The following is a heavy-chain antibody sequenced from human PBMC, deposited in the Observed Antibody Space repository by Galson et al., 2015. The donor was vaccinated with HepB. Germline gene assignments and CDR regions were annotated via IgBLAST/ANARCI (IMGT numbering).Heavy chain of an antibody. CDR2: ISASGGGT. D-gene: IGHD2-15*01. J-gene: IGHJ4*02. V-gene: IGHV3-23*01. CDR1: GFTFGTYP. CDR3: AKDEDRSHYIPADY. Sequence: SLRLSCAASGFTFGTYPMTWVRQAPGKELEWVSSISASGGGTFYADSVKGRFTISRDNSKNTLYLQMNSLRADDAATYFCAKDEDRSHYIPADYWGQGTLVTVSS.